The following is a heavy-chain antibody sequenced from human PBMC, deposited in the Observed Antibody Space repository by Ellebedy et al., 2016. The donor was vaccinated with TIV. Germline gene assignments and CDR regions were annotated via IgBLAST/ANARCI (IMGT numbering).Heavy chain of an antibody. CDR1: GFTVSSNY. CDR3: AGGISVAGTSVGF. Sequence: GGSLRLSCAASGFTVSSNYMSWVRQAPGRGLEWVSPIYSGGGTYYAGTVKGRFTISRDNSKNTLSLQMNSLRAEDTDVYYCAGGISVAGTSVGFWGQGTLVTVSS. J-gene: IGHJ4*02. CDR2: IYSGGGT. V-gene: IGHV3-53*01. D-gene: IGHD6-19*01.